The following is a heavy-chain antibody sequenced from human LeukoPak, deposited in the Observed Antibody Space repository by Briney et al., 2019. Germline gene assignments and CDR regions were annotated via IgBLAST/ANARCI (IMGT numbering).Heavy chain of an antibody. J-gene: IGHJ3*02. CDR2: IYYSGST. D-gene: IGHD3-22*01. Sequence: SETLSLTCTVSGGSISSYYWSWLRQPPGKGLEWIGYIYYSGSTNYNPSLKSRVIISVGTSKNQFFLKLSSVTAADTAVYYCAREGGGYYDSSGSPIWGQGTMVTVSS. CDR3: AREGGGYYDSSGSPI. CDR1: GGSISSYY. V-gene: IGHV4-59*01.